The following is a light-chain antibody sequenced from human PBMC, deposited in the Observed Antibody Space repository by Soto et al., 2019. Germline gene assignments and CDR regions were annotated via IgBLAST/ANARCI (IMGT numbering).Light chain of an antibody. CDR2: AAS. CDR3: QQLNSYPIT. J-gene: IGKJ5*01. V-gene: IGKV1-9*01. Sequence: TQSPATLSVSPGERATLSCRASQSVSIDLAWYQQRPGEAPKLLIYAASTLQSGVPSRFSGSGSATDFTLTISSLQPEDFATYYCQQLNSYPITFGQGTRLEIK. CDR1: QSVSID.